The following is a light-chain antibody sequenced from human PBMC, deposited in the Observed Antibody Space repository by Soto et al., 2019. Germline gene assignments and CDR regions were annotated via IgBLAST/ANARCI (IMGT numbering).Light chain of an antibody. CDR2: SNN. V-gene: IGLV1-47*02. CDR1: SSNIGTSY. J-gene: IGLJ3*02. CDR3: ATWDDSLRGRV. Sequence: QSVLTQPPSASGTPGQRVTISCSGSSSNIGTSYVYWYQQVPGTAPKLLIYSNNQRPSGVPDRFSGSKSGTSASLAIRGLRSEDEADYYCATWDDSLRGRVFGGGTKLTVL.